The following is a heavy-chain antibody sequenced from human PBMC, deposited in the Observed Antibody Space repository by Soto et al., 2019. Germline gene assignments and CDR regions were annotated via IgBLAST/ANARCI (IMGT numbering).Heavy chain of an antibody. Sequence: GGSLRLSCAASGFTFSSYWMSWVRQAPGKGLEWVANIKQDGSEKYYVDSVKGRFTISRDNAKNSLYLQMNSLRAEDTAVYYCARDLGDSGYDWGNDYWGQGTLVTVSS. CDR1: GFTFSSYW. CDR2: IKQDGSEK. D-gene: IGHD5-12*01. J-gene: IGHJ4*02. V-gene: IGHV3-7*01. CDR3: ARDLGDSGYDWGNDY.